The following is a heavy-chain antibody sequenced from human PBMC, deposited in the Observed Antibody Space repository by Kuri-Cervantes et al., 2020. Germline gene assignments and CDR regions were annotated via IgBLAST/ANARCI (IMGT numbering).Heavy chain of an antibody. CDR2: ISSSSSYI. Sequence: GGSLRLSCAASGFTFSSYSMNWVRQAPGKGLEWVSSISSSSSYIYYADSVKGRFTISRDNTKNSLYLQMNSLRAEDTAVYYCARDSKVIAVATEFDYWGQGTLVTVSS. V-gene: IGHV3-21*01. J-gene: IGHJ4*02. D-gene: IGHD6-19*01. CDR3: ARDSKVIAVATEFDY. CDR1: GFTFSSYS.